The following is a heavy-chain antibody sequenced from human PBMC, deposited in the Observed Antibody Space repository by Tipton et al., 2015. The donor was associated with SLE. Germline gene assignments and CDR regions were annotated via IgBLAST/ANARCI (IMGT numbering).Heavy chain of an antibody. CDR1: GGSISSYY. CDR3: ARGGIYHDYSGNFDF. D-gene: IGHD3-22*01. J-gene: IGHJ4*02. CDR2: IYTSGST. Sequence: TLSLTCTVSGGSISSYYWTWVRQSAGKGLEFIGRIYTSGSTNYNPSLESRVTISVDTSKNQFYLRLTSVTAADTAIYYCARGGIYHDYSGNFDFWGQGTLVTASS. V-gene: IGHV4-4*07.